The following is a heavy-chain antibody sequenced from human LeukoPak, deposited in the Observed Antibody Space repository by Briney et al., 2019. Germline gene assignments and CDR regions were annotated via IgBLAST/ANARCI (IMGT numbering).Heavy chain of an antibody. J-gene: IGHJ4*02. V-gene: IGHV4-39*07. CDR2: IYYSVTT. Sequence: SQTLSLTCTVSGGSISSSDYYWGWIRQPPGKGLEWIGSIYYSVTTYYNPSLKSRVTISVDTSKNQFSLKLNSVTAADTAVYYCARDRLRWPKIDYWGQGTLVTVSS. D-gene: IGHD4-23*01. CDR1: GGSISSSDYY. CDR3: ARDRLRWPKIDY.